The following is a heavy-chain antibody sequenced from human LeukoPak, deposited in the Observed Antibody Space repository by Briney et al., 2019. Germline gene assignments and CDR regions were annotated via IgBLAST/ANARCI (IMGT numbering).Heavy chain of an antibody. CDR1: GGSISSYY. Sequence: PSETLSLTCTVSGGSISSYYWSWIRQPPGKGLEWIGYISDSGSTNYNSPLECRITISLDTSKNQFSLKLTSLTAADTAVYYCARATTTYYSASWRQGILVTVSS. J-gene: IGHJ4*02. CDR3: ARATTTYYSAS. D-gene: IGHD4-11*01. CDR2: ISDSGST. V-gene: IGHV4-59*01.